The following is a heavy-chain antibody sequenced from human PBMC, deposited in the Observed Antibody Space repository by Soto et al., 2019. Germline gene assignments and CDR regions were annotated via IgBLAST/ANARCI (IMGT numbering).Heavy chain of an antibody. Sequence: PGGSLRLSCAASGFTVSNFYMNWVRQAPGKGLEWVAIIFSGGATYYADSVKGRFTISRDSSNNTLFLQMNSLRAEDTALYYCARAKSSGYGYYYYGMDVWGQGTTVTVSS. CDR2: IFSGGAT. D-gene: IGHD3-22*01. CDR1: GFTVSNFY. V-gene: IGHV3-66*01. J-gene: IGHJ6*02. CDR3: ARAKSSGYGYYYYGMDV.